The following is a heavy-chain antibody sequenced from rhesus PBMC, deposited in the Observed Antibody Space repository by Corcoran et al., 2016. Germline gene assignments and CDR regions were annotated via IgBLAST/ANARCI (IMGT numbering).Heavy chain of an antibody. D-gene: IGHD6-31*01. V-gene: IGHV3-59*01. Sequence: VQLVESGGGLAKPGGSLRLSCAASGFTFSDYYMHWVRQASGKGLGWVSRISSGGGSTWYADSVKGRFTISRENAKNTLYLQMNSLRAEDTAVYYCAGWYSSGLGYWGQGVLVTVSS. CDR2: ISSGGGST. J-gene: IGHJ4*01. CDR1: GFTFSDYY. CDR3: AGWYSSGLGY.